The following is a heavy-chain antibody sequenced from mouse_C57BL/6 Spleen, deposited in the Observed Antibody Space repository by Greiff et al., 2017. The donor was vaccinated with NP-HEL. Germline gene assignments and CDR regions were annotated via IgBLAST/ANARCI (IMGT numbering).Heavy chain of an antibody. CDR2: IYPGSGNT. V-gene: IGHV1-76*01. CDR3: ARCSSYGYFDV. J-gene: IGHJ1*03. CDR1: GYTFTDYY. D-gene: IGHD1-1*01. Sequence: QVQLQQSGAELVRPGASVKLSCKASGYTFTDYYINWVKQRPGQGLEWIARIYPGSGNTYYNEKFKGKATLTAEKSSSTAYMQLSSLTSEDSAVYFCARCSSYGYFDVWGTGTTVTVSS.